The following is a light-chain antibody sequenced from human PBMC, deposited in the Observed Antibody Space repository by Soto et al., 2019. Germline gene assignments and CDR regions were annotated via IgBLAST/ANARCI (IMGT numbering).Light chain of an antibody. CDR2: DAS. Sequence: DIQMTQSPSTLSASVGDRVTITCRASQSISSWLAWYQQKPGKAPKLLIYDASSLESGVPSRFSGRGSGTEFTLTISSLQPDDVATYYCQQYNSYSRTFGQGTKLEIK. CDR1: QSISSW. CDR3: QQYNSYSRT. J-gene: IGKJ2*01. V-gene: IGKV1-5*01.